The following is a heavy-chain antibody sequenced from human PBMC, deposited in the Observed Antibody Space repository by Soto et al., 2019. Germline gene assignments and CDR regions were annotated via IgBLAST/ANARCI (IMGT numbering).Heavy chain of an antibody. CDR2: IYYSGST. D-gene: IGHD1-26*01. CDR1: GGSISSYY. V-gene: IGHV4-59*01. CDR3: ARGGGSYPEGP. Sequence: SETLSLTCTASGGSISSYYWSWIRQPPGKGLEWIGYIYYSGSTNYNPSLKSRVTISVDTSKNQFSLKLSSVTAADTAVYYCARGGGSYPEGPWGQGTLVTVSS. J-gene: IGHJ5*02.